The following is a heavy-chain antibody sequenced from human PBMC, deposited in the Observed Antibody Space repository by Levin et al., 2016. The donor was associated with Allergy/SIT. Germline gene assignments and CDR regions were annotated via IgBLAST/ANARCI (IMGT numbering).Heavy chain of an antibody. V-gene: IGHV4-34*01. J-gene: IGHJ4*02. CDR2: INHRGST. CDR1: GGSFSDYY. CDR3: ARAKPELIAALDY. D-gene: IGHD2-15*01. Sequence: SETLSLTCAVYGGSFSDYYWSWIRQPPGKGLEWIGEINHRGSTNYNPSLKSRVTISVDTSKNQFSLQLSSVTAADAAVYYCARAKPELIAALDYWGQGTLVTVSS.